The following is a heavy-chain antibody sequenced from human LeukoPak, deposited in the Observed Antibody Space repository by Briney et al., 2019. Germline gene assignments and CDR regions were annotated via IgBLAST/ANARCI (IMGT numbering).Heavy chain of an antibody. V-gene: IGHV4-59*08. Sequence: KPSETLSLTCTVSGGSVSRYYWSWTRQPPGKGLEWIGYAIYSGTSTYNPSLKSRVTISVDTSKNQFSLNVNSVTAADTAVYYCARLGYGGDPVDYWGQGTLVIVSS. CDR2: AIYSGTS. CDR1: GGSVSRYY. J-gene: IGHJ4*02. CDR3: ARLGYGGDPVDY. D-gene: IGHD4-23*01.